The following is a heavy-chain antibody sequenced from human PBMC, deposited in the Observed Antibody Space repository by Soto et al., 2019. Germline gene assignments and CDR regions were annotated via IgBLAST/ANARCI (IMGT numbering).Heavy chain of an antibody. CDR1: GGSISSYY. CDR2: IYYSGST. J-gene: IGHJ5*02. Sequence: QVQLQESGPGLVKPSETLSLTCTVSGGSISSYYWSWIRQPPGKGLEWIGYIYYSGSTNYNPSLKSRVTISVDTSKNQFSLKLSSVTAADTAVYYCARYSPRYCSSTSCSNWFDPWGQGTLVTVSS. D-gene: IGHD2-2*01. CDR3: ARYSPRYCSSTSCSNWFDP. V-gene: IGHV4-59*01.